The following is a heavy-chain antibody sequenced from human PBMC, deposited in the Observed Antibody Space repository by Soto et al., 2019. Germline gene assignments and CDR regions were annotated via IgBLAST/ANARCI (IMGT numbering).Heavy chain of an antibody. J-gene: IGHJ4*02. CDR3: VKDMYEGSSGGSLDY. CDR1: EFPFYDFA. V-gene: IGHV3-9*01. CDR2: IIGTRKIL. Sequence: EVQLVDSGGGLVGPGRSLGLSGAASEFPFYDFAMHWVRQAPGKALEWVSRIIGTRKILTYAEPVKGRFIISRDNAKNSLYLQMNSLRPEDTAFYYCVKDMYEGSSGGSLDYWGQGTLVTVSS. D-gene: IGHD2-15*01.